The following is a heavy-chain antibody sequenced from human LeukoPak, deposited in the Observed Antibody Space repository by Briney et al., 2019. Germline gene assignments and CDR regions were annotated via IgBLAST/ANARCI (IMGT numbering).Heavy chain of an antibody. J-gene: IGHJ4*02. D-gene: IGHD1-26*01. CDR1: GGSISSSSYY. V-gene: IGHV4-39*07. Sequence: SETLSLTCTVSGGSISSSSYYWGWIRQPPGKGLEWIGSIYYSGSTYYNPSLKSRVTISVDTSKNQFSLKLSSVTAADTAVYYCARDLDTTNSGSMDYWGQRTLVTVSS. CDR2: IYYSGST. CDR3: ARDLDTTNSGSMDY.